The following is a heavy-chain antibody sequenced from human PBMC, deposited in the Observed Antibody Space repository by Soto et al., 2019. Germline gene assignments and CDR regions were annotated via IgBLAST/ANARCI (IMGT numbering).Heavy chain of an antibody. D-gene: IGHD3-9*01. CDR2: IYHSGST. J-gene: IGHJ3*02. CDR3: ARCVLRYFYWLLPDIDAFDI. V-gene: IGHV4-38-2*01. CDR1: GYSISSGYY. Sequence: SETLSLTCAVSGYSISSGYYWGWIRQPPGKGLEWIGSIYHSGSTYYNPSLKSRVTISVDTSKNQFSLQLSSVTAADTAVYYCARCVLRYFYWLLPDIDAFDIWGQGTMVTVSS.